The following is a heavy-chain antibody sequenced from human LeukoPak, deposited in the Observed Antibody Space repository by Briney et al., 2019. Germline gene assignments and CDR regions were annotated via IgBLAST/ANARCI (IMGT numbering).Heavy chain of an antibody. Sequence: GGSLRLSCAASGFTFSSYGMSWVRQAPGKGLEWVSAISGSGGSTYYADSVKGRFTISRDNSKNTLYLQMNSLRAEDTAVYYCAKDRGSSDLIVVVPAAVSFDYWGQGTLVTVSS. V-gene: IGHV3-23*01. D-gene: IGHD2-2*01. CDR1: GFTFSSYG. CDR3: AKDRGSSDLIVVVPAAVSFDY. CDR2: ISGSGGST. J-gene: IGHJ4*02.